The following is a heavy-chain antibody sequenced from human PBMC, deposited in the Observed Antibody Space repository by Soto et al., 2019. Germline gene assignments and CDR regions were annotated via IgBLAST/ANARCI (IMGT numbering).Heavy chain of an antibody. J-gene: IGHJ5*02. D-gene: IGHD2-15*01. CDR3: YCSPTLYNWFDP. CDR1: GGSISSSSYY. Sequence: PSETLSLTCTVSGGSISSSSYYWGWIRQPPGKGLEWIGSIYYSGSTYYNPSLKSRVTISVDTSKNQFSLKLSSVTAADTAVYYPYCSPTLYNWFDPWGQGTLVTVSS. CDR2: IYYSGST. V-gene: IGHV4-39*01.